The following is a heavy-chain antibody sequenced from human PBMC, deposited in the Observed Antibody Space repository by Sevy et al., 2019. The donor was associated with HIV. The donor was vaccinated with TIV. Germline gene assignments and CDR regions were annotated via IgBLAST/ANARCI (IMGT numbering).Heavy chain of an antibody. D-gene: IGHD2-21*01. V-gene: IGHV3-23*01. CDR3: AKDGVSRNKLWDWFDP. CDR1: GFTFNIYA. CDR2: IGGGDT. J-gene: IGHJ5*02. Sequence: GGSLRLSCATSGFTFNIYAMSWVRQAPGKGLEWVSTIGGGDTNYVDSVKGRFTISRDDSKSAVYLQMNSLRADDTAVYYCAKDGVSRNKLWDWFDPWGQGTLVTVSS.